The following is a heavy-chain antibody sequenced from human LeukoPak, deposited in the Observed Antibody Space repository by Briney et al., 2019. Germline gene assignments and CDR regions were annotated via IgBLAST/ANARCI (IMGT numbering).Heavy chain of an antibody. D-gene: IGHD2-15*01. CDR2: IHPSGRA. J-gene: IGHJ5*02. Sequence: SETLSLTCTVSRVSMSSYSWTWIRQPAGKGLEWIGRIHPSGRANYNPSLKSRVTMSVDTSNNQYSLSLGSVTAADTAIYYCARDDFYNGGGRNWFDLWGQGALVTVSS. CDR3: ARDDFYNGGGRNWFDL. CDR1: RVSMSSYS. V-gene: IGHV4-4*07.